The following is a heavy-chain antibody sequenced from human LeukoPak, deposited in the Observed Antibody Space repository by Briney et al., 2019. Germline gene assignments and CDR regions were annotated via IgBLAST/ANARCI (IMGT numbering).Heavy chain of an antibody. CDR3: VKYTGNSILVRFDY. Sequence: GGSLRLSCTASGFTFSSYAMNWVRQAPGKGLKWVSGISGSGSGTYYADSVKGRFTISRDNSKTTLYLQMNSLRAEDTALYYCVKYTGNSILVRFDYWGQGTLVTVSS. CDR2: ISGSGSGT. CDR1: GFTFSSYA. D-gene: IGHD4-23*01. V-gene: IGHV3-23*01. J-gene: IGHJ4*02.